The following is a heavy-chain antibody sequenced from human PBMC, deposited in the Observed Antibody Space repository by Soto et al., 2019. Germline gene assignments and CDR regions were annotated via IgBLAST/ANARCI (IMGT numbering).Heavy chain of an antibody. CDR3: ASSSGSGYYYGSGTFDY. CDR2: IIPSFGTA. J-gene: IGHJ4*02. CDR1: GGTFSSYA. Sequence: QVQLVQSGAEVKKPGSSVKVSCKASGGTFSSYAISWVRQAPGQGLEWMGGIIPSFGTANYAQKFQGRVTITADKSTSTAYMELSSLRSVDTAVYYCASSSGSGYYYGSGTFDYWGQGTLVTVSS. D-gene: IGHD3-10*01. V-gene: IGHV1-69*06.